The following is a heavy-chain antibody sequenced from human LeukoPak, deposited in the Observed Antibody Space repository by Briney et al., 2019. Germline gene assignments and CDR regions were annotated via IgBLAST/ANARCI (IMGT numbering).Heavy chain of an antibody. J-gene: IGHJ6*02. CDR1: GGSISSYY. V-gene: IGHV4-59*08. CDR3: ARLPDLMGDYYGMDV. Sequence: SETLSLTCTVSGGSISSYYWSWIRQPPGKGLEWIGYIYYSGSTNYNPSLKSRVTISVDTSKNQFSLKLSSVPAADTAVYYCARLPDLMGDYYGMDVWGQGTTVTVSS. CDR2: IYYSGST. D-gene: IGHD5-24*01.